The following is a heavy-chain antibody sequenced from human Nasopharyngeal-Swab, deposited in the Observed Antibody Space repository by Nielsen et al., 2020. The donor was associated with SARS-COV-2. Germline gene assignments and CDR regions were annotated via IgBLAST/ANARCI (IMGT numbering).Heavy chain of an antibody. CDR1: GFTFSSYA. V-gene: IGHV3-23*01. D-gene: IGHD1-20*01. J-gene: IGHJ4*02. Sequence: GGSLRLSCAASGFTFSSYAMSWVRQAPGKGLERVSTISGGGSITYHADSVKGRFTISRDNSKNTVYLQVNSLRAEDTAVYYCAKRYNWNPRENYFDYWGQGTLVTVSS. CDR3: AKRYNWNPRENYFDY. CDR2: ISGGGSIT.